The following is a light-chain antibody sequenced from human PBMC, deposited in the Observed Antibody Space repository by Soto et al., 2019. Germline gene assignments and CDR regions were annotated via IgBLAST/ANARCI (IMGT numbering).Light chain of an antibody. Sequence: EIVMTQSPATLSVSPGERATLSCRASQSVSSNLAWYQQKPGQAPRLLIYGASTRATGIPARFSGSGSGTEFTLTISSLQSEDFAVYYCQHYNNWPPCTFGHGTKVDIK. V-gene: IGKV3-15*01. CDR3: QHYNNWPPCT. CDR2: GAS. J-gene: IGKJ1*01. CDR1: QSVSSN.